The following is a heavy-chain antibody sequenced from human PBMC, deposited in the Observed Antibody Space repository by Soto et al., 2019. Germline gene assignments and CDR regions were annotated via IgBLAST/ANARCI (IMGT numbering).Heavy chain of an antibody. CDR2: IIPMLGMS. CDR3: ATNYGSGSTHFYY. V-gene: IGHV1-69*02. J-gene: IGHJ4*02. Sequence: QVQLVQSGAEVKKPGSPVRVSCTASGDTFNFYTISWVRQVPGQGPEWMGRIIPMLGMSNYAQKFQGRVTIMAHKSTSTVYMNLSGLTSEDTAVYYCATNYGSGSTHFYYWGQGTLVTVSS. D-gene: IGHD3-10*01. CDR1: GDTFNFYT.